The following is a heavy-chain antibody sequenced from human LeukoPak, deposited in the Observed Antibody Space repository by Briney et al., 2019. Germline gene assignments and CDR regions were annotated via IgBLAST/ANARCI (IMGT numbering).Heavy chain of an antibody. CDR2: TYYRSKWYN. CDR1: GDSVSSNSAA. J-gene: IGHJ3*01. Sequence: SQTLSLTCAISGDSVSSNSAAWNWIRQSPSRGLEWLGRTYYRSKWYNDYAGSVKSRISINPDTSKNQFSLNLNSVTPEDTAVYYCTRGYGFAFDFWGQGTMVTVSS. CDR3: TRGYGFAFDF. D-gene: IGHD5-18*01. V-gene: IGHV6-1*01.